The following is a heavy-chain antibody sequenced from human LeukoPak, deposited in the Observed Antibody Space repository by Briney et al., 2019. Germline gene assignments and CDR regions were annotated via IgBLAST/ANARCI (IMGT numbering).Heavy chain of an antibody. CDR3: AKSPRHYYDSSGYQYYFDY. Sequence: GGSLRLSCAFTFSNYAMSWVRQAPGKGLEWVPAISGSGGSTYYADSVKGRFTISRDNSKNTLYLQMNSLRAEDTAVYYCAKSPRHYYDSSGYQYYFDYWGQGTLVTVSS. V-gene: IGHV3-23*01. CDR1: TFSNYA. CDR2: ISGSGGST. J-gene: IGHJ4*02. D-gene: IGHD3-22*01.